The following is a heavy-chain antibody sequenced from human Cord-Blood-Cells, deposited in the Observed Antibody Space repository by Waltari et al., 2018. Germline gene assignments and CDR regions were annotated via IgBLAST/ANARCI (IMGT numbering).Heavy chain of an antibody. CDR1: GFSLSTSGMR. Sequence: QVTLKESGPALVKPTQTLTLTCTFSGFSLSTSGMRVSWIRQPPGKALEWLARIDWDDDKFYSTSLKTRLTISMDTSKNQVVLTMTNMDPVDTATYYCARTGDCSGGSCYFDYWGQGTLVTVSS. J-gene: IGHJ4*02. CDR3: ARTGDCSGGSCYFDY. CDR2: IDWDDDK. V-gene: IGHV2-70*04. D-gene: IGHD2-15*01.